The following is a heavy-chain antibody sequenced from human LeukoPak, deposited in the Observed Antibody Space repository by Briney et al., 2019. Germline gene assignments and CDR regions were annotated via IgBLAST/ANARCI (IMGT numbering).Heavy chain of an antibody. CDR2: IYYSGST. CDR3: ARAVVVPYYFDY. Sequence: PSETLSLTCTVSGGSISSSSYYWGWIRQPPGKGLEWIGSIYYSGSTYYNPSLKSRVTISVDTSKNQFSLKLSSVTAADTAVYYCARAVVVPYYFDYWGQGTLVTVSS. CDR1: GGSISSSSYY. J-gene: IGHJ4*02. D-gene: IGHD3-22*01. V-gene: IGHV4-39*07.